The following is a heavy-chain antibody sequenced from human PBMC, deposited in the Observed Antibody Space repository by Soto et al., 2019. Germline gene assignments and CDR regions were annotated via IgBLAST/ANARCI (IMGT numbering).Heavy chain of an antibody. CDR3: AREIRTGTIDP. CDR2: IWYDGSNK. J-gene: IGHJ5*02. V-gene: IGHV3-33*01. D-gene: IGHD1-7*01. Sequence: GGSLRLSCAASGFTFSSYGMHWVRQAPGKGLEWVAVIWYDGSNKYYADSVKGRFTISRDNSKNTLYLQMNSLRAEDTAVYYCAREIRTGTIDPWGQGTLVTVSS. CDR1: GFTFSSYG.